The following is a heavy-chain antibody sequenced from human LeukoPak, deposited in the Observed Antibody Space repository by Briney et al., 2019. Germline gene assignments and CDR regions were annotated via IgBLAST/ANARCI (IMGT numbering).Heavy chain of an antibody. CDR3: ARENIVVVTAIRDAFDI. CDR1: GFTFSSYW. J-gene: IGHJ3*02. CDR2: INSDGSST. Sequence: GGSLRLSCAASGFTFSSYWMHWVRQAPGKGLVWVSRINSDGSSTSYADSVKGRFTISRDNAKNTLYLQMNSLRAEGTSVYYCARENIVVVTAIRDAFDIWGQGTMVTVSS. D-gene: IGHD2-21*02. V-gene: IGHV3-74*01.